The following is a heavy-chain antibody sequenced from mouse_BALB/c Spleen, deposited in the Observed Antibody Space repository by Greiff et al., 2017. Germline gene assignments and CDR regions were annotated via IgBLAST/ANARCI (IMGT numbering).Heavy chain of an antibody. CDR1: GFNIKDTF. CDR3: ARDYRYPFAY. D-gene: IGHD2-14*01. Sequence: VQLKQSGPGLVKPGASVKLSCTASGFNIKDTFMHWVKQRPEQGLEWIGRIDPANGNTKYDPKFQGKATITPDTSSNTAYLQLSSLTSEDTAVYYCARDYRYPFAYWGQGTLVTVSA. J-gene: IGHJ3*01. CDR2: IDPANGNT. V-gene: IGHV14-3*02.